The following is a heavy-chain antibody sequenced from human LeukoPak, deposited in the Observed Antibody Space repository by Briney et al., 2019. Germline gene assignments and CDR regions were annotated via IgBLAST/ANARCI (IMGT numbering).Heavy chain of an antibody. CDR1: GGSISSYY. J-gene: IGHJ6*04. Sequence: SETLSLTCTVSGGSISSYYWSWIRQPPGKGLEWIGYIYYSGSTYYNPSLKSRVTISVDPSKNQFSLKLSSVTAADTAVYYCARDLGNMVRGAIYYYYGMDVWGKGTTVTVSS. CDR3: ARDLGNMVRGAIYYYYGMDV. V-gene: IGHV4-59*12. CDR2: IYYSGST. D-gene: IGHD3-10*01.